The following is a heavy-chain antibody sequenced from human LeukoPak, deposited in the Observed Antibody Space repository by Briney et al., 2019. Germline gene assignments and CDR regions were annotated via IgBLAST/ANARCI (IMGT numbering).Heavy chain of an antibody. Sequence: ASVKVSCKASGYTFTTFGISWVRQAPGQGLEWMGWINPYNGNTNYAQKLQGRVTMTTDTSTSTAYMELRSLRSDDTAVYYCARVRFYYDSSGYLDYWGQGTLVTVSS. CDR3: ARVRFYYDSSGYLDY. D-gene: IGHD3-22*01. CDR2: INPYNGNT. V-gene: IGHV1-18*01. J-gene: IGHJ4*02. CDR1: GYTFTTFG.